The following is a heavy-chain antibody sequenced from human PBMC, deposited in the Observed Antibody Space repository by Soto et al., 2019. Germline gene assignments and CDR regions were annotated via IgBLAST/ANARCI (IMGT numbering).Heavy chain of an antibody. CDR1: GFTFSSYE. Sequence: EVQLVESGGGLVQPGGSLRLSCAASGFTFSSYEMNWVRQAPGKGLEWVSYISSSGSTIYYADFVKGRFTISRDNAKNSLYLQMNSLRAEDTAVYYCARGDHIVLMVYASYGMDVWGQGTTVTVSS. J-gene: IGHJ6*02. V-gene: IGHV3-48*03. CDR3: ARGDHIVLMVYASYGMDV. CDR2: ISSSGSTI. D-gene: IGHD2-8*01.